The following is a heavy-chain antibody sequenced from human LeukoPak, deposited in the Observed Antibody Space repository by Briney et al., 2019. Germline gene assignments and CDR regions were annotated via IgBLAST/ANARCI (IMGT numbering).Heavy chain of an antibody. CDR3: ARDADTHYYFDY. CDR2: ISYDGSNK. Sequence: GRSLRLSCAASGFTFSSYAMPWVRQAPGKGLEWVAVISYDGSNKYYADSVKGRFTISRDNSKNTLYLQMNSLRAEDTAVYYCARDADTHYYFDYWGQGTLVTVSS. D-gene: IGHD2-2*02. V-gene: IGHV3-30*04. CDR1: GFTFSSYA. J-gene: IGHJ4*02.